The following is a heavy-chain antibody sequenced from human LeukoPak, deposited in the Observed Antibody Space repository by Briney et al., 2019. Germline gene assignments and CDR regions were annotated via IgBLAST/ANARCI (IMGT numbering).Heavy chain of an antibody. D-gene: IGHD1-26*01. J-gene: IGHJ6*03. CDR2: ISYSGST. CDR1: GVSISSGDYY. Sequence: PSETLSLTCAVSGVSISSGDYYWTWIRQPPGKGLEWIGYISYSGSTYYNPSLKSGITISLDTSKNQFSLKVTSVTAADTAVYYCARGNLPAFIVGATYYMDVWAKGPRSPSP. V-gene: IGHV4-30-4*08. CDR3: ARGNLPAFIVGATYYMDV.